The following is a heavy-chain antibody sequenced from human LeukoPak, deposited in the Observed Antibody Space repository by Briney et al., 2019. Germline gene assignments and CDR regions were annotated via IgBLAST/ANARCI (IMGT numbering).Heavy chain of an antibody. CDR3: ARLRDTVTSASDY. V-gene: IGHV3-21*01. CDR2: ISSSGGYI. CDR1: GFSIKSYS. D-gene: IGHD5-18*01. Sequence: GGSLRLSCAASGFSIKSYSMTWVRQAPGKGLEWVATISSSGGYIYYADSVRGRFTISRDTVQNSLFLQLNSLRVEDTAVYNCARLRDTVTSASDYWGQGTLVTVSS. J-gene: IGHJ4*02.